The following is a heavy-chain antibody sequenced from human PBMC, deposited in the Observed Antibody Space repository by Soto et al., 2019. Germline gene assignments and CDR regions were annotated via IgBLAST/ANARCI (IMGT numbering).Heavy chain of an antibody. J-gene: IGHJ6*02. CDR1: GYTFTSYD. D-gene: IGHD3-9*01. V-gene: IGHV1-8*01. CDR2: MNPNSGNT. Sequence: QVQLVQSGAEVKKPGASVKVSCKASGYTFTSYDINWVRQATGQGLEWMGWMNPNSGNTGYAQKFQGRVTMTRNTSISTAYMELSSLRSEDTAVYYCARGGTHYDILTGLLGPTDYGMDVWGQGTTVTVSS. CDR3: ARGGTHYDILTGLLGPTDYGMDV.